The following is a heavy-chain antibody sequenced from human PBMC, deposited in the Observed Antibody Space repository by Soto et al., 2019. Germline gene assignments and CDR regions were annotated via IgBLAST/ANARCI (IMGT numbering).Heavy chain of an antibody. D-gene: IGHD2-15*01. Sequence: QVQLVQSGAEVKKPGASVKVSCKASGYTFTSYDINWVRQATGQGLEWMGWMNPNSGNTGYAQKFHGRVTMTRNTSISTAYMELSSLRSEDTAVYYCARGPYCSGGSCYWDYYYYYMDVWGKGTTVTVSS. CDR3: ARGPYCSGGSCYWDYYYYYMDV. CDR1: GYTFTSYD. V-gene: IGHV1-8*01. CDR2: MNPNSGNT. J-gene: IGHJ6*03.